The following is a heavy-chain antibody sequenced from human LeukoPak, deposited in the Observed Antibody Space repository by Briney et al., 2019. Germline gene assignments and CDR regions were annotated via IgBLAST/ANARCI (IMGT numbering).Heavy chain of an antibody. CDR1: GLTFSSYW. D-gene: IGHD1-26*01. V-gene: IGHV3-7*01. Sequence: GGSLRLSCEASGLTFSSYWVSWVRQAPGKGLEWVANIRDDGGEIYYVDSVKGRFTISRDNAKSSLFLQMNSLRAEDAAVYYCARDKPRGSYYGSIFDSWGQGTLVTVSS. CDR3: ARDKPRGSYYGSIFDS. J-gene: IGHJ4*02. CDR2: IRDDGGEI.